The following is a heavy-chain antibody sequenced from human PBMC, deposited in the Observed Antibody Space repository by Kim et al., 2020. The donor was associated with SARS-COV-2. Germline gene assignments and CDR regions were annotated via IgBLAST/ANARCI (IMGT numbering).Heavy chain of an antibody. D-gene: IGHD5-18*01. CDR3: AREAFVREYSYGLPWAGAFDI. Sequence: GGSLRLSCAASGFTVSSNYMSWVRQAPGKGLEWVSVIYSGGSTYYADSVKGRFTISRDNSKNTLYLQMNSLRAEDTAVYYCAREAFVREYSYGLPWAGAFDIWGQGTMVTVSS. CDR2: IYSGGST. CDR1: GFTVSSNY. J-gene: IGHJ3*02. V-gene: IGHV3-53*01.